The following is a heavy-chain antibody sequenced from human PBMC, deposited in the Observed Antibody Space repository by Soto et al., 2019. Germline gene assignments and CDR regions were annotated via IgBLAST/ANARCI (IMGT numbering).Heavy chain of an antibody. CDR3: AKDAHSRSSGVCLHNWVDP. D-gene: IGHD2-8*01. CDR2: ISYDGNNK. J-gene: IGHJ5*02. CDR1: GFTFSSYG. V-gene: IGHV3-30*18. Sequence: GVSLRLSCAASGFTFSSYGMHWVRQAPGKGLEWVAVISYDGNNKYYADSVKGRFTISRDDSKNTVYLEMNSLRNEDTAVYSCAKDAHSRSSGVCLHNWVDPWGQGT.